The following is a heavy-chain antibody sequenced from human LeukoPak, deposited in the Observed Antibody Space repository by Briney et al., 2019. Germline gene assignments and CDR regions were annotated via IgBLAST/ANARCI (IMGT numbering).Heavy chain of an antibody. D-gene: IGHD3-22*01. CDR1: GFTFSSYG. Sequence: GGSLRLSCAASGFTFSSYGMHWVRQALGKGLEWVAFIRYDGSNKYYADSVKGRFTISRDNSKNTLYLQMNRLRAEDTAVYYCAKDPSYYYDSSGYFDYWGQGTLVTVSS. J-gene: IGHJ4*02. CDR3: AKDPSYYYDSSGYFDY. V-gene: IGHV3-30*02. CDR2: IRYDGSNK.